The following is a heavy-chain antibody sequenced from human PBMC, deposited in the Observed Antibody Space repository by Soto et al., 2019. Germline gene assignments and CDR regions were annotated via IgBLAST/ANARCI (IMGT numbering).Heavy chain of an antibody. CDR2: ISSSGSTI. CDR1: GFTFSSYE. CDR3: ATDSYYGSGSYYTHHYGMDV. V-gene: IGHV3-48*03. D-gene: IGHD3-10*01. Sequence: QPXGALRVSCSASGFTFSSYEINWVRQAPGKGLEWVSYISSSGSTIYYADSVKGRFTISRDNAKNSLYLQMNSLRAEDTAVYYCATDSYYGSGSYYTHHYGMDVWGQGTKVTVSS. J-gene: IGHJ6*02.